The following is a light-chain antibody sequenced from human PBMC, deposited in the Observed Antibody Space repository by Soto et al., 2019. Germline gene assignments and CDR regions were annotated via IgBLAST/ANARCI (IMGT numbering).Light chain of an antibody. CDR2: GAS. CDR1: QSVSSGY. V-gene: IGKV3-20*01. J-gene: IGKJ1*01. CDR3: QQYGRSPRT. Sequence: EIVLTQSPGTLSLSPGERATLSCRASQSVSSGYLAWYQQKPGQAPRLLIYGASNRATGIPDRFSGSGSGTDFTLTISRLEPEDFAVCYCQQYGRSPRTFGQGTKVDIK.